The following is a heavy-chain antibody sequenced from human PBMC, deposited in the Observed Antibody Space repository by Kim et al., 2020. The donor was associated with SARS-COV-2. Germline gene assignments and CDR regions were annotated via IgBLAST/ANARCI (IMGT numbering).Heavy chain of an antibody. CDR3: ARDRTYYYGSGRHPDWYFDL. CDR1: GGSISSGGYY. J-gene: IGHJ2*01. D-gene: IGHD3-10*01. V-gene: IGHV4-31*03. Sequence: SETLSLTCTVSGGSISSGGYYWSWIRQHPGKGLEWIGYIYYSGSTYYNPSLKSRVTISVDTSKNQFSLKLSSVTAADTAVYYCARDRTYYYGSGRHPDWYFDLWGRGTLVTVSS. CDR2: IYYSGST.